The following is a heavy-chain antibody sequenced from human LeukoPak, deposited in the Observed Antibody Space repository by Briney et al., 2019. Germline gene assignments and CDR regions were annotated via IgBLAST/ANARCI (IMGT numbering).Heavy chain of an antibody. Sequence: SETLSLTCAVYGGSFSGYYWSWIRQPPGKGLEWIGEINHSGSTNYNPSLKGRVTISVDTSKNQFSLKLSSVTAADTAVYYCATWGIAVAGTFDYWGQGTLVTVST. CDR3: ATWGIAVAGTFDY. V-gene: IGHV4-34*01. J-gene: IGHJ4*02. D-gene: IGHD6-19*01. CDR1: GGSFSGYY. CDR2: INHSGST.